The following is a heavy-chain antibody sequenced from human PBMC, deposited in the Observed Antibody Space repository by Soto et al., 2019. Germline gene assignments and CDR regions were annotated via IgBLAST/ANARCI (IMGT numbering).Heavy chain of an antibody. J-gene: IGHJ3*02. Sequence: SVKVSCKASGGTFSSYAISWVRQAPGQGLEWMGGIIPIFGTANYAQKFQGRVTITADESTSTAYMELSSLRSEDTAVYYCARDKGTMVRTLRPDAFDIWGQGTMVTVSS. CDR3: ARDKGTMVRTLRPDAFDI. CDR2: IIPIFGTA. V-gene: IGHV1-69*13. CDR1: GGTFSSYA. D-gene: IGHD3-10*01.